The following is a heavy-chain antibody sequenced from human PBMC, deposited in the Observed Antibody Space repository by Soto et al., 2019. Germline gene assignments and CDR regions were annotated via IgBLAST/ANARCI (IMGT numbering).Heavy chain of an antibody. CDR1: GGSISSGGYY. J-gene: IGHJ4*02. CDR2: IYYSGST. CDR3: AKDFYCGGDCWLFDY. D-gene: IGHD2-21*02. V-gene: IGHV4-30-4*01. Sequence: PSETLSLTCAVSGGSISSGGYYWTWIRQPPGKGLEWIGYIYYSGSTYYNPSLKSRVTISVDTSKNQFSLKLSSVTAADTALYYCAKDFYCGGDCWLFDYWGQGTLVTVSS.